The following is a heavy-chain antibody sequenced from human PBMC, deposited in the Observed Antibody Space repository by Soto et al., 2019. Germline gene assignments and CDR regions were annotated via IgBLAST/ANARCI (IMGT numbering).Heavy chain of an antibody. CDR3: ARDSSSWCFDY. CDR1: GFSFSDYY. J-gene: IGHJ4*02. D-gene: IGHD6-13*01. V-gene: IGHV3-11*01. CDR2: ISNSGSTI. Sequence: QVQLVESGGGLVKPGGSLKLSCAASGFSFSDYYMSWIRQAPGKGLEWVSYISNSGSTIYYADSVKGRFTISRDNAKNSLYLQMNSLRADDTAVDYCARDSSSWCFDYWGQGTLVTVSS.